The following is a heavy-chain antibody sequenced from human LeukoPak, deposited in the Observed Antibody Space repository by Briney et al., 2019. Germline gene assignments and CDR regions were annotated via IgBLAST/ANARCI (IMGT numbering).Heavy chain of an antibody. CDR1: GFTFSTYA. V-gene: IGHV3-23*01. CDR2: ISATGGGT. J-gene: IGHJ4*02. D-gene: IGHD5-18*01. CDR3: TKRGYSYEADY. Sequence: GGPLRLSCVVSGFTFSTYAMRWIRQAPGKGLEWVSSISATGGGTAYADSVKGRFTISRDNSKNTLFLQMNSLRAEDTAVYYCTKRGYSYEADYWGQGTLVTVSS.